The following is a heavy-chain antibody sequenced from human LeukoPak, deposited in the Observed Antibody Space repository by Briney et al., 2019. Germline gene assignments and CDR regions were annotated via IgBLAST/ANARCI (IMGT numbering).Heavy chain of an antibody. D-gene: IGHD4-17*01. CDR3: ARDVTTHYYYGMDV. CDR2: ISYDGSNK. J-gene: IGHJ6*02. Sequence: PGRSLRLSCAASGFTFSSYAMHWVRQAPGKGLEWVAVISYDGSNKYYADSVKGRFTISRDNSKNTLYLQMNSLRAEDTAVYYCARDVTTHYYYGMDVWGQGTTVTVSS. V-gene: IGHV3-30*04. CDR1: GFTFSSYA.